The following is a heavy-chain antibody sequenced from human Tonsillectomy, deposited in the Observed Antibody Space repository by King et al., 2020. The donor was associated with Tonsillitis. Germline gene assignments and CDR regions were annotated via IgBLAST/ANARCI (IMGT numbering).Heavy chain of an antibody. D-gene: IGHD1-26*01. V-gene: IGHV3-30*18. CDR2: ISYDGSNK. CDR3: AKGEGWEPMDNFDY. J-gene: IGHJ4*02. Sequence: VQLVESGGGVVQPGRSLRLSCAASGFTFSSYGMHWVRQAPGKGLEWVAVISYDGSNKYYADSVKGRFTISRDNSKNTLYLQMNSLRAEDTAVYYCAKGEGWEPMDNFDYWGQGTLVTVSS. CDR1: GFTFSSYG.